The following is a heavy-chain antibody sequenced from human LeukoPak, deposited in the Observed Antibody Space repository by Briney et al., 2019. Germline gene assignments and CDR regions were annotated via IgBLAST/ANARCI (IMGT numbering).Heavy chain of an antibody. V-gene: IGHV4-34*01. CDR1: GGSFSGYY. J-gene: IGHJ4*02. D-gene: IGHD3-10*01. Sequence: SETLSLTCAVYGGSFSGYYWSWIRQPPGKGLEWIGEINHSGSTNYNPSLKSRVTISVDTSKNQFSLKLSSVTAADTAVYYCARGLSLGMVRGWGQGTLVTVSS. CDR3: ARGLSLGMVRG. CDR2: INHSGST.